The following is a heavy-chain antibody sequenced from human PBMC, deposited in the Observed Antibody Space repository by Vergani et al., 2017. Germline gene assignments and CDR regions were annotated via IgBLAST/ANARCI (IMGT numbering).Heavy chain of an antibody. CDR2: ISSSSSYT. D-gene: IGHD3-3*01. CDR1: GFTFSDYY. V-gene: IGHV3-11*06. CDR3: ARDPRTPFGVVTEYYFDY. Sequence: QVQLVESGGGLVKPGGSLRLSCAASGFTFSDYYMSWIRQAPGKGLEWVSYISSSSSYTNYADSVKGRFTISRDNAKNSLYLQMNSLRAEDTAVYYCARDPRTPFGVVTEYYFDYWGQGTLVTVSS. J-gene: IGHJ4*02.